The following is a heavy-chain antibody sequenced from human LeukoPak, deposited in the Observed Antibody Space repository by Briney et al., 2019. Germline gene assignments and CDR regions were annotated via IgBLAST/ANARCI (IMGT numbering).Heavy chain of an antibody. CDR3: ARSSGIVVVPAALYWGYNWFDP. V-gene: IGHV4-59*08. Sequence: SETLSLTCTVSGGSIGSYYWSWIRQPPGKGLEWIGYIYYSGSTNYNPSLKSRVTISVDTSKNQFSLKLSSVTAADTAVYYCARSSGIVVVPAALYWGYNWFDPWGQGTLVTVSS. J-gene: IGHJ5*02. D-gene: IGHD2-2*01. CDR2: IYYSGST. CDR1: GGSIGSYY.